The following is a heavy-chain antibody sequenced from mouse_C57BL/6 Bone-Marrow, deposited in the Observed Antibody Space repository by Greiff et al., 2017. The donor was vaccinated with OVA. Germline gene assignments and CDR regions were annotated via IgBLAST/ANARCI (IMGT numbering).Heavy chain of an antibody. CDR2: VYPYNGGT. J-gene: IGHJ1*03. V-gene: IGHV1-36*01. D-gene: IGHD1-1*01. CDR1: GFTFTDYY. Sequence: EVQVVESGPVLVKPGPSVKISCKASGFTFTDYYMHWVKQSHGKSLEWIGLVYPYNGGTSYNQKFKGKATLTVDTSSSTAYMELNSLTSEDSAVYYCAREYYYGSSQYFDVWGTGTTVTVSS. CDR3: AREYYYGSSQYFDV.